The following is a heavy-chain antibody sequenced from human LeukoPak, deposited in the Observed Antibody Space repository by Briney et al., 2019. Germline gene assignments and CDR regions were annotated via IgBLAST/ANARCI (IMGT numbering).Heavy chain of an antibody. Sequence: SETLSLTCAVSGGSISSSNWWSWVRQPPGKGLEWIGEIYHSGSTNYNLSLKSRVTISVDKSKNQFSLKLSSVTAADTAVYYCARDDALSHYYGSGSYHYWGQGTLVTVSS. CDR2: IYHSGST. J-gene: IGHJ4*02. CDR1: GGSISSSNW. V-gene: IGHV4-4*02. CDR3: ARDDALSHYYGSGSYHY. D-gene: IGHD3-10*01.